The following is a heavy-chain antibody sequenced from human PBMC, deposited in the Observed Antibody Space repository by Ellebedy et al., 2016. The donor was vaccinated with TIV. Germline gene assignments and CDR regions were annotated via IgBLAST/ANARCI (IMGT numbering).Heavy chain of an antibody. CDR3: VIELGY. D-gene: IGHD3-16*01. V-gene: IGHV3-7*03. Sequence: PGGSLRLSCAASGYKFSDYWMSWFRQAPGKGLEWVANIHQDGRETYYLDSVRGRFSISRDNAKTSLFLEMNSLRVEDTAFYYCVIELGYWGQGTLVTVSS. CDR2: IHQDGRET. CDR1: GYKFSDYW. J-gene: IGHJ4*02.